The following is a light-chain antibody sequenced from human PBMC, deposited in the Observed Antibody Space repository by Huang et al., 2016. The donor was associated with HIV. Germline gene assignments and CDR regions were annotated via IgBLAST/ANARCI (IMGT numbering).Light chain of an antibody. CDR2: GAF. CDR3: QQSYTPPLT. V-gene: IGKV1-39*01. J-gene: IGKJ4*02. CDR1: QSIRRA. Sequence: DIQMTQSPSSLSSSVGDRVTITCRASQSIRRALTWYQQKPGEAPRLLMYGAFILQGELPLGFSGSGSETDVTLTISSMQPEDFVTYFCQQSYTPPLTFGGGTKVQLK.